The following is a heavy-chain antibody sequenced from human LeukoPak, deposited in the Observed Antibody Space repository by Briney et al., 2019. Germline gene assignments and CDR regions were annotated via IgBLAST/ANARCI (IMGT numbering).Heavy chain of an antibody. CDR1: GFTFDDYG. CDR3: ARVMGNYATDY. J-gene: IGHJ4*02. CDR2: ITWNGDTT. V-gene: IGHV3-20*04. D-gene: IGHD1-7*01. Sequence: RPGGSLRLSCAASGFTFDDYGMSWVRQAPGKGLEWVSGITWNGDTTGYADSAKGRFTISRDNAKNSLYLQMNSLRAEDTAVYYCARVMGNYATDYWGQGTLVTVSS.